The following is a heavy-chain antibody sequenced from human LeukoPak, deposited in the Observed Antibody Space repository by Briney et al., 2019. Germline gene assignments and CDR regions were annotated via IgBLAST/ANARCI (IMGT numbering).Heavy chain of an antibody. Sequence: GESLKISCKGSGYSFTSYWIGWVRQMPGKGLEWMGIIYPGDSDTRYSPSFQGQVTISADKSISTAYLQWSSLKASDTAMYYCARSPAVTMIVPDAFDIWGQGTMVTVSS. CDR1: GYSFTSYW. J-gene: IGHJ3*02. CDR2: IYPGDSDT. CDR3: ARSPAVTMIVPDAFDI. V-gene: IGHV5-51*01. D-gene: IGHD3-22*01.